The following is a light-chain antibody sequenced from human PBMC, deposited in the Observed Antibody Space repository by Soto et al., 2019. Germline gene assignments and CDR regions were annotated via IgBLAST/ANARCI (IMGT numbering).Light chain of an antibody. Sequence: QSVLSQPAAVTGTPGQSITISCTGTSSDICDYLFVSWYQQHPCKDPKLMIYDVSNRPSQVSNRLYVSKSANTDPHTLSGPEPEHEADYYCRSYTSSSTRVFGTGTKVTV. CDR3: RSYTSSSTRV. CDR2: DVS. CDR1: SSDICDYLF. V-gene: IGLV2-14*03. J-gene: IGLJ1*01.